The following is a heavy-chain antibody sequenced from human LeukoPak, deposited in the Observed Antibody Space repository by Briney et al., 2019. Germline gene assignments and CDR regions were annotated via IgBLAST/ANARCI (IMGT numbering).Heavy chain of an antibody. J-gene: IGHJ4*02. D-gene: IGHD6-19*01. CDR3: AKDRGAHHRRIAVADWTH. CDR2: ISSSSSYI. Sequence: GGSLRLSXAASGFTFSSYSMNWVRQAPGKGLEWVSSISSSSSYIYYADSVKGRFTISRDNAKNSLYLQMNSLRAEDTAVYYCAKDRGAHHRRIAVADWTHWGQGTLVTVSS. V-gene: IGHV3-21*04. CDR1: GFTFSSYS.